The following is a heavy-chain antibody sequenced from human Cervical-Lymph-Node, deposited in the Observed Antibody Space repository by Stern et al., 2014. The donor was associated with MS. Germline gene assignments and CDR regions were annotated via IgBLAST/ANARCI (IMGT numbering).Heavy chain of an antibody. J-gene: IGHJ5*02. CDR2: IYYTGST. Sequence: QLQESGPGLVKPSETLSLTCSVSGDSISGNYWSWIRQPPGKGLEWIGYIYYTGSTNYNPSLKSRVTISIDTSKTQFSLRLNSVTAADTAVYYCARVVVLAGSRWFDPWGQGILVSVSS. D-gene: IGHD2-15*01. CDR1: GDSISGNY. V-gene: IGHV4-59*01. CDR3: ARVVVLAGSRWFDP.